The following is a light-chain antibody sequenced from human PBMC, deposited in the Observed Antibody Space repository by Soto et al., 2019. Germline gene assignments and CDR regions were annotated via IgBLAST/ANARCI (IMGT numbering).Light chain of an antibody. Sequence: ELVLTQSPSTLSFSPGERATLSCRASQSVTINYLAWYQQKPGQAPSLLVYGAATRATGIPDRFSGSGSGTDFTLTINRLEPEDFAVYYCQQYGSSPFTFGPGTKVDIK. CDR3: QQYGSSPFT. CDR2: GAA. J-gene: IGKJ3*01. CDR1: QSVTINY. V-gene: IGKV3-20*01.